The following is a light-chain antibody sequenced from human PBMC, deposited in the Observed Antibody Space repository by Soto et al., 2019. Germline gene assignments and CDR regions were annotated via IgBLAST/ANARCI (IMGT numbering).Light chain of an antibody. J-gene: IGLJ2*01. V-gene: IGLV2-11*01. CDR2: DVS. CDR1: SSDVGGYNY. CDR3: CSYAGSYTYVV. Sequence: QSALTQPRSVSGSPGQSVTISCTGTSSDVGGYNYVAWHQQHPGKAPKLMLYDVSKRPSGVPDRFSGSKSGNTASLTISGLQAEDEADYYCCSYAGSYTYVVFGGGTKVTVL.